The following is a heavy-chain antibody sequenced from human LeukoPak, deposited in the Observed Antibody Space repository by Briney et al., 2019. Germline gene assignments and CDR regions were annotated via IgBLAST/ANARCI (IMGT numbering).Heavy chain of an antibody. CDR1: GFTLSESA. Sequence: GGSLRLSCAASGFTLSESAMTWVRQAPGKGLDWGSLISFSGANTYYADSVKGRFTISRDNAKNTLSLQMNSLRAEDTALYYCARDGYSYFDFWGLGTLVTVSS. J-gene: IGHJ4*02. CDR2: ISFSGANT. V-gene: IGHV3-23*01. CDR3: ARDGYSYFDF. D-gene: IGHD5-24*01.